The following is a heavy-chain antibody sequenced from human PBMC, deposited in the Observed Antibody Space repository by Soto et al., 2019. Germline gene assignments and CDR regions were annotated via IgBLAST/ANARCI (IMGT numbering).Heavy chain of an antibody. D-gene: IGHD1-1*01. V-gene: IGHV3-9*01. CDR2: ISWDSATI. CDR3: VQGRYPTMATPLDH. CDR1: GFTFDNCG. Sequence: PVGSLRLSCAASGFTFDNCGMHWVRQAPGKGLEWVSGISWDSATIGYADSVKGRFTISRDDAKNSLYLQMNSLRREDTALYYCVQGRYPTMATPLDHWGQGTLVTVSS. J-gene: IGHJ5*02.